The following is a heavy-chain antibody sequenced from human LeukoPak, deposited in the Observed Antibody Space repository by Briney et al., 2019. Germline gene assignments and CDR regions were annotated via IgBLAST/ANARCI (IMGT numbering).Heavy chain of an antibody. CDR1: GGSISSSSYY. J-gene: IGHJ6*02. CDR2: IYYSGST. D-gene: IGHD3-22*01. CDR3: ARAPLVGYDSSAYRYYYYYGMDV. V-gene: IGHV4-39*07. Sequence: SETLSLTCTVSGGSISSSSYYWGWIRQPPGKGLEWIGSIYYSGSTYYNPSLKSRVTISVDTSKNQFSLKLSSVTAADTAVYYCARAPLVGYDSSAYRYYYYYGMDVWGQGTTVTVSS.